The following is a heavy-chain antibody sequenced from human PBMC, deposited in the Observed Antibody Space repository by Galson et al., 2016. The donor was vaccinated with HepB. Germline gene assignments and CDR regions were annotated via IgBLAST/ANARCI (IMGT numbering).Heavy chain of an antibody. CDR2: IYPGDFDT. Sequence: QSGADVTKPGESLKISCKGSGYSFDSYWIGWVRQMAGKGLEWMGIIYPGDFDTRYSPSFQDQVTISVDKSISTAYLQWSSLTASDTAMYYCASALTGSYDFWGGIYNYYAMDVWGQGTTVIVS. CDR1: GYSFDSYW. CDR3: ASALTGSYDFWGGIYNYYAMDV. J-gene: IGHJ6*02. V-gene: IGHV5-51*01. D-gene: IGHD3-3*01.